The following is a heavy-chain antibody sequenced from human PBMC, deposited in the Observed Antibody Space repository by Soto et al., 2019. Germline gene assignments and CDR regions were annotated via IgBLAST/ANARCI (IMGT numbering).Heavy chain of an antibody. D-gene: IGHD3-10*01. CDR1: GYTFTGYY. Sequence: QVQLVQSGAEVKKPGASVKVSCKASGYTFTGYYMHWVRQAPGQGLEWRGWINTNSGGTNYAQKFQGRVTRDRDTSISTADMELSRLRSDDTAVYYCARQLVFWGQGTLVPVSS. J-gene: IGHJ4*02. V-gene: IGHV1-2*02. CDR2: INTNSGGT. CDR3: ARQLVF.